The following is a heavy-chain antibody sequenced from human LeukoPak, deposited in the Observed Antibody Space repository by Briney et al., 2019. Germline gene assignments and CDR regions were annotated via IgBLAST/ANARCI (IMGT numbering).Heavy chain of an antibody. CDR3: ARGRADYGDPVFDP. Sequence: GASVKLSCKASGYTFTSYDINWVRQATGQGLEWMSGINPSSDNTDYAQKFQGRFTITRNTSISTPYMQLSSLRAEDTAVYYCARGRADYGDPVFDPWGQGTLVTVSS. CDR2: INPSSDNT. D-gene: IGHD4-17*01. CDR1: GYTFTSYD. J-gene: IGHJ5*02. V-gene: IGHV1-8*02.